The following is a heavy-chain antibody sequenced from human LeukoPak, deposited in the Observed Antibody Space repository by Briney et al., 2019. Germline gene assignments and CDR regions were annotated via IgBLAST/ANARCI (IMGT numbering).Heavy chain of an antibody. CDR2: IYYSGSP. V-gene: IGHV4-39*01. CDR1: GGSISSYY. J-gene: IGHJ5*02. D-gene: IGHD6-13*01. CDR3: ARQAGAAAGIVAGWFDP. Sequence: PSETLSLTCTVSGGSISSYYWGWIRQPPGKGLEWIGSIYYSGSPYYNPSLKSRVTISVDTSKNQFSLKLSSVTAADTAVYYCARQAGAAAGIVAGWFDPWGQGTLVTVSS.